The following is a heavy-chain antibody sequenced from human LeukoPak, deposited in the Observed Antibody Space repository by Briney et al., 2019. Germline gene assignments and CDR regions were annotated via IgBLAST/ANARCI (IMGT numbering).Heavy chain of an antibody. Sequence: GGSLRLSCAASGFTFSSYGMHWVRQAPGKGLEWVAFIRYDGSNKHYADSVKGRFTISRDNSKNTLYLQMNSLRAEDTAVYYCAGGRKYCSSTSCSFDPWGQGTLVTVSP. J-gene: IGHJ5*02. CDR2: IRYDGSNK. D-gene: IGHD2-2*01. CDR1: GFTFSSYG. V-gene: IGHV3-30*02. CDR3: AGGRKYCSSTSCSFDP.